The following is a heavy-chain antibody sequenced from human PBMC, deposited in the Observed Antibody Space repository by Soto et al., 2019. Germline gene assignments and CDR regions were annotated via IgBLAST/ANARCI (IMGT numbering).Heavy chain of an antibody. CDR1: GYTFTSYG. J-gene: IGHJ6*02. D-gene: IGHD3-10*01. V-gene: IGHV1-18*01. CDR2: ISAYNGNT. CDR3: ARESMGYYGSGTLYYYYGMDV. Sequence: ASVKVSCKASGYTFTSYGISWVRQAPGQGLEWMGWISAYNGNTNYAQKLQGRVTMTTDTSTSTAYMELRSLRSDDTAVYYCARESMGYYGSGTLYYYYGMDVWGQGTTVTVSS.